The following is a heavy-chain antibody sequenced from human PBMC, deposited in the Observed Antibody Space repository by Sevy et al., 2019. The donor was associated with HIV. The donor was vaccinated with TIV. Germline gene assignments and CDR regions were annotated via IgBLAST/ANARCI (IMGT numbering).Heavy chain of an antibody. V-gene: IGHV3-49*04. J-gene: IGHJ6*02. CDR2: IRSKAYGGTT. CDR3: TRDSYGDYVGVNYYYYGMDV. CDR1: GFTFGDYA. D-gene: IGHD4-17*01. Sequence: GGSLRLSCTASGFTFGDYAMSWVRQAPGKGLEWVGFIRSKAYGGTTEYAASVKGRFTISRGDSKSIAYLQMNSLKTEDTAVYYCTRDSYGDYVGVNYYYYGMDVWGQGTTVTVSS.